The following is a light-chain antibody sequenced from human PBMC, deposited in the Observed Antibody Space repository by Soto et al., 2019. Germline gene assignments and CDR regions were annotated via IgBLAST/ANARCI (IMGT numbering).Light chain of an antibody. CDR3: QSYDTSLGYV. V-gene: IGLV1-40*01. Sequence: QAVLTQPPSVSGAPGQRVTISCTGSSSDIGAGYDVPWYQQLPGTAPKLLIYTNNNRPSGVPDRFSGSKSGTSASLAITGLQAEDEADYYCQSYDTSLGYVFGSGTKLTVL. CDR1: SSDIGAGYD. J-gene: IGLJ1*01. CDR2: TNN.